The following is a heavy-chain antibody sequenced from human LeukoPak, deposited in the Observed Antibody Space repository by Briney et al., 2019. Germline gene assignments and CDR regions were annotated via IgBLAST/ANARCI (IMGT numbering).Heavy chain of an antibody. CDR2: IKEDGSEK. D-gene: IGHD4-17*01. CDR3: ARDFAVTTD. Sequence: VQPGGSLRLSCAASGFTFSDYWMSWVRQAPGKGLEWVANIKEDGSEKYYVDSVKGRFTISRDNAKNSVYLQMNSLRAEDTAVYCCARDFAVTTDWGQGTLVTVSS. J-gene: IGHJ4*02. CDR1: GFTFSDYW. V-gene: IGHV3-7*05.